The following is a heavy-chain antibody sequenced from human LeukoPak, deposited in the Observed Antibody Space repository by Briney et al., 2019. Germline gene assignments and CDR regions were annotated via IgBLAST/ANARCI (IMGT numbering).Heavy chain of an antibody. CDR2: ISYDGSNK. V-gene: IGHV3-30*04. CDR1: GFTFSHYA. CDR3: AKAPSIAAAGTFDY. J-gene: IGHJ4*02. Sequence: SGRSLRLSCAASGFTFSHYAMHWVRQAPGKGLEWVAVISYDGSNKYYADSVKGRFTISRDNSKNTLNLQMNSLRAEDTAVYYCAKAPSIAAAGTFDYWGQGTLVTVSS. D-gene: IGHD6-13*01.